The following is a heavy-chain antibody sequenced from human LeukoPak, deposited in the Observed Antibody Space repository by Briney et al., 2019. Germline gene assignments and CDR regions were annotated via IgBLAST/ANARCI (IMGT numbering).Heavy chain of an antibody. Sequence: SETLSLTCPVAGGSISSYYSSWVRQPPGKGLGWIGFIYYSGSSYYNPSLKSRVTMSVDTSKNQFSLKLTSVTAADAAVYYCAGADRHDYGEDYWGQGTLVTVSS. V-gene: IGHV4-59*01. CDR1: GGSISSYY. D-gene: IGHD4-17*01. CDR2: IYYSGSS. J-gene: IGHJ4*02. CDR3: AGADRHDYGEDY.